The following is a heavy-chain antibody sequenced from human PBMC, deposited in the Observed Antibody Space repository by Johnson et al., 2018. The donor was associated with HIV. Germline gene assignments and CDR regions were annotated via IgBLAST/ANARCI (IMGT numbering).Heavy chain of an antibody. Sequence: EVQLVESGGGLVQPGGSLRLSCAASGFTVSSNAMSWVRQAPGKGLEWVTSISGGTTYYADSRKGRFTLSRDNFKNTLYLQMNSLRDEDTAVYYCAKDGAMAFDIWGQGTLVTVSS. CDR1: GFTVSSNA. D-gene: IGHD2-2*01. V-gene: IGHV3-38-3*01. J-gene: IGHJ3*02. CDR2: ISGGTT. CDR3: AKDGAMAFDI.